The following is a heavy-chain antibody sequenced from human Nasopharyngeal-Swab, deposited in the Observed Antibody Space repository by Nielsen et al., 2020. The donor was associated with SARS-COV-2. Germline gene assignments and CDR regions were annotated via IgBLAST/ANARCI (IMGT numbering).Heavy chain of an antibody. Sequence: GESLKISCAASGFTFSSYAMHWVRQAPGKGLEWVAVISYDGSNKYYADSVKGRFTISRDNSKNTLYLQMNSLRAEDTAVYYCARDPNYYGSGSHYGMDVWGQGTKVTVSS. D-gene: IGHD3-10*01. CDR3: ARDPNYYGSGSHYGMDV. V-gene: IGHV3-30*04. J-gene: IGHJ6*02. CDR1: GFTFSSYA. CDR2: ISYDGSNK.